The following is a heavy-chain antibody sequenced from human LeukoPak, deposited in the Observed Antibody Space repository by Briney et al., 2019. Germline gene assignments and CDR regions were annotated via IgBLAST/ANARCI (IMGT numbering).Heavy chain of an antibody. J-gene: IGHJ4*02. CDR1: GGSISSNNYY. CDR2: ISYGGTT. Sequence: SETLSLTCTVSGGSISSNNYYWGWIRQPPGKGLEWIGSISYGGTTYYNPSLGSRVTISVDTSKNQFSLNLSSVTAADTAVYYCGRRPGGAIEYWGQGTLVTVSS. D-gene: IGHD2-2*02. V-gene: IGHV4-39*01. CDR3: GRRPGGAIEY.